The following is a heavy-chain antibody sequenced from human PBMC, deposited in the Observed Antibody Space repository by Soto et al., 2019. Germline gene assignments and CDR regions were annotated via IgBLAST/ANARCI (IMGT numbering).Heavy chain of an antibody. CDR1: GASVSGNSAA. V-gene: IGHV6-1*01. CDR3: ATYCSSHVSSDSYLDD. J-gene: IGHJ4*03. CDR2: TYYRSRWYN. Sequence: SQTLSLPCAICGASVSGNSAAWNGIRQSPSSGLEWLGRTYYRSRWYNDYAVSVKSRITVTPDTSKNQLSLHLNSVTTEDTAVYYCATYCSSHVSSDSYLDDCGKG. D-gene: IGHD6-19*01.